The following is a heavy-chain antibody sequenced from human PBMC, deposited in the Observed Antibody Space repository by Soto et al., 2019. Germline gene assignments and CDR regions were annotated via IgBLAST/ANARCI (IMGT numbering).Heavy chain of an antibody. V-gene: IGHV1-2*04. CDR1: GYTFTGYY. CDR2: INPNSGGT. J-gene: IGHJ6*02. CDR3: AREGGLTPGAGDYYYYYGMDV. Sequence: RASVKVSCKASGYTFTGYYMHWVRQAPGQGLEWMGWINPNSGGTNYAQKFQGWVTMTRDTSISTAYMELSRLRSDDTAVYYCAREGGLTPGAGDYYYYYGMDVWGQGTTVTVSS. D-gene: IGHD1-26*01.